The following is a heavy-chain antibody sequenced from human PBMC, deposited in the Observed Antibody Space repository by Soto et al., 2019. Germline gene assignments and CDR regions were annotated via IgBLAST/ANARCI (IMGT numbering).Heavy chain of an antibody. CDR3: ARLGLTPYAPDY. J-gene: IGHJ4*02. V-gene: IGHV5-51*01. D-gene: IGHD3-9*01. CDR2: IYPGDSDT. Sequence: EVQLVQSRAEVKKPGESLKISCKGSGNSFTTFWIAWVRQLPGKGLEWMGMIYPGDSDTRYNPSFQGQVTISADKSISAACLQWGSLMASDTAIYYCARLGLTPYAPDYWGQGTLVTVSP. CDR1: GNSFTTFW.